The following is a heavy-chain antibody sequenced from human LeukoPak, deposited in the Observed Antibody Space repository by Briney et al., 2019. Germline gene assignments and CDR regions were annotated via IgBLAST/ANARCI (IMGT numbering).Heavy chain of an antibody. V-gene: IGHV3-33*01. Sequence: GRSLRLSCAASGFTFTSYGMRWVRQAPGKGLEWGAVIRYDGSNKYYAASVKGRITISRDNSKNTLYLQMNSLRAEDTAVYYCARDDHPQQLGGPTPGYWGQGTLVTVSS. CDR2: IRYDGSNK. CDR1: GFTFTSYG. CDR3: ARDDHPQQLGGPTPGY. J-gene: IGHJ4*02. D-gene: IGHD6-13*01.